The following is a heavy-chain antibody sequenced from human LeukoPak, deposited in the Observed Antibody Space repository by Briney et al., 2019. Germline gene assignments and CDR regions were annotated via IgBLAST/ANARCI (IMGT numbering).Heavy chain of an antibody. D-gene: IGHD2-15*01. CDR3: ARDRGYCSGGSCYRNWFDP. V-gene: IGHV3-48*01. CDR2: ISSSSSTI. J-gene: IGHJ5*02. Sequence: PGGSLRLSCAASGFTFTSYSMNWVRQAPGKGLEWVSYISSSSSTIYYADSVKGRFTISRDNAKNSLYLQMNSLRAEDTAVYYCARDRGYCSGGSCYRNWFDPWGQGTLVTVSS. CDR1: GFTFTSYS.